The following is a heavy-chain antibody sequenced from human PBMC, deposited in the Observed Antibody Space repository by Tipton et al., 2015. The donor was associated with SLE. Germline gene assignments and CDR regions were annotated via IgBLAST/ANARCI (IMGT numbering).Heavy chain of an antibody. D-gene: IGHD4-17*01. V-gene: IGHV3-23*01. Sequence: SLRLSCAASGFIFDDYAMHWVRQAPGKGLEWVSGISGSGGSTYYADSVKGRFTISRDNPKNTLYLQMNSLRADDTAVYYCAKDGPTVTLGGFDPWGQGTLVTVSS. J-gene: IGHJ5*02. CDR1: GFIFDDYA. CDR2: ISGSGGST. CDR3: AKDGPTVTLGGFDP.